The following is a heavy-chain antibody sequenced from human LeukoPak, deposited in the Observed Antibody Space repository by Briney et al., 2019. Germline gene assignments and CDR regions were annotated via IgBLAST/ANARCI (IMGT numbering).Heavy chain of an antibody. D-gene: IGHD3-9*01. CDR2: FDPEDGET. Sequence: ASVEVSCKVSGYTLTELSMHWVRQAPGKGLEWMGGFDPEDGETIYAQKFQGGVTMTEDTSTDTAYMELSSLRSEDTAVYYCATGGYDILTGYYGDARRGYYFDYWGQGTLVTVSS. CDR1: GYTLTELS. CDR3: ATGGYDILTGYYGDARRGYYFDY. V-gene: IGHV1-24*01. J-gene: IGHJ4*02.